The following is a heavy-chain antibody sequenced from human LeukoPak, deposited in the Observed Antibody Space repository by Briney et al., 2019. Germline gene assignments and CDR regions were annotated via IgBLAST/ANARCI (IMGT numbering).Heavy chain of an antibody. D-gene: IGHD2-2*03. Sequence: GGSLRLSCAASGFTFSSYSMNWVRQAPGKGLEWVSYISSSSSTIFYPDSVKGRFTISRDNAKNSLYLQMNSLRDEDTAVYSCARVDYYYYGMDVWGQGTTVTVSS. J-gene: IGHJ6*02. V-gene: IGHV3-48*02. CDR2: ISSSSSTI. CDR1: GFTFSSYS. CDR3: ARVDYYYYGMDV.